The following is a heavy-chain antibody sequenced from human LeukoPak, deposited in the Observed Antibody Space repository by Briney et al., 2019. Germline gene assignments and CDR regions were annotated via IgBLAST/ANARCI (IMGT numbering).Heavy chain of an antibody. J-gene: IGHJ4*02. V-gene: IGHV3-30*02. CDR2: IRYDGSNK. CDR3: ARGPSGYHNT. D-gene: IGHD5-12*01. Sequence: PGGSLRLSCAASGFTFSSYGMRWVRQTPGKGLEWVAFIRYDGSNKYYADSVKGRFTISRDNSKNTLYMQMNSLRPGDTAVYYCARGPSGYHNTGGQGTLVTVSS. CDR1: GFTFSSYG.